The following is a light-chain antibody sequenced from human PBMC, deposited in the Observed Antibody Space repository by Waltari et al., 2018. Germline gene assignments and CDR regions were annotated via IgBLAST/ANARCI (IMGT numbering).Light chain of an antibody. Sequence: EIVLTQSPGTASLSPGERVTLSCRARQTVGSSILARYQQKPGQAPRLVIYRASRRATGIPDRFSGSGSGTDFSLTISRLEPEDFAVYYCQQHGTLPATFGQGTKVEIK. CDR1: QTVGSSI. V-gene: IGKV3-20*01. J-gene: IGKJ1*01. CDR2: RAS. CDR3: QQHGTLPAT.